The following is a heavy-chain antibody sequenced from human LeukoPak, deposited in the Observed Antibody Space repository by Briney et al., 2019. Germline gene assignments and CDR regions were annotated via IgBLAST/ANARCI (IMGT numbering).Heavy chain of an antibody. V-gene: IGHV3-23*01. CDR1: GFTFRSYA. CDR3: AKVGSSWYVDY. CDR2: ISSSGGST. J-gene: IGHJ4*02. D-gene: IGHD6-13*01. Sequence: GGSLRLSCAASGFTFRSYAMSWVRQAPGKGLEWVSSISSSGGSTYYADSVKGRFTISRDNSKNTLYLQMNSLRAEDTPIYYCAKVGSSWYVDYWGQGTLVTVSS.